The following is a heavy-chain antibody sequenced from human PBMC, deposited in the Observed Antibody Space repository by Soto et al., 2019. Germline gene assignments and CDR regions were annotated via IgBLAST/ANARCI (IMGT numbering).Heavy chain of an antibody. CDR1: GGSISSYY. D-gene: IGHD3-10*01. J-gene: IGHJ3*01. CDR3: ARHGQDRKPFGEDAFDL. V-gene: IGHV4-59*08. Sequence: QVQLQESGPGLVKPSETLSLTCTVSGGSISSYYWSWIRQPPGKGLEWIGYIYYSGSTNYNPSLKSRVTISVDTSKNQFSLKLSSVTAADTAVYYCARHGQDRKPFGEDAFDLWGQGTMVTVSS. CDR2: IYYSGST.